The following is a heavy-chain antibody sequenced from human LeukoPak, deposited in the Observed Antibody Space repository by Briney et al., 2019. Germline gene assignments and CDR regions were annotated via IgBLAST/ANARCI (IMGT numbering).Heavy chain of an antibody. J-gene: IGHJ3*02. V-gene: IGHV3-21*01. CDR2: ISSSSSYI. Sequence: GGSLRLSCAASGFTFSSYSMNWVRQAPGKGLEWVSPISSSSSYIYYADSVKGRFAISRDNAKNSLYLQMNSLRAEDTAVYYCARESSTSVVAFDIWGQGTRVTVSS. D-gene: IGHD5/OR15-5a*01. CDR1: GFTFSSYS. CDR3: ARESSTSVVAFDI.